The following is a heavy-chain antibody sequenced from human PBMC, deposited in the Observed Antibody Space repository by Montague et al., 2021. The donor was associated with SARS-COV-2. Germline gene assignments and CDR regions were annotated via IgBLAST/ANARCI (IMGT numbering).Heavy chain of an antibody. CDR1: GGSITSGGYY. Sequence: TLSLTCSVSGGSITSGGYYWTWIRQRPGGDLEWLGYLYYNGMTHYSPSPKSRASFSLDTSKNQFSLKLTSATATDSALYFCVSSLPGNQFQFDYWGQGALVTVSS. CDR2: LYYNGMT. D-gene: IGHD1-14*01. J-gene: IGHJ4*02. CDR3: VSSLPGNQFQFDY. V-gene: IGHV4-31*03.